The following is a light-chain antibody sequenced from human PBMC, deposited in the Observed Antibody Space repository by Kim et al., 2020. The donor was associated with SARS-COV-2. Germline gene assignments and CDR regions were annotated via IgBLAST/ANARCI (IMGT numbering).Light chain of an antibody. Sequence: ASIGDRVTITCLASESISSLLAWYQQRPGKAPKLLIRRASTLQSVVPSRFTGSGSGTDFTLTISSLQPDDFATYYCQEHFSYSPAFGQGTKVDIK. CDR3: QEHFSYSPA. CDR1: ESISSL. V-gene: IGKV1-5*03. CDR2: RAS. J-gene: IGKJ1*01.